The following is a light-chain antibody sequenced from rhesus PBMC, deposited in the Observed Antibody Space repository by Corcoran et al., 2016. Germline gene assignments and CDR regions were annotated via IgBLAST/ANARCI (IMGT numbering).Light chain of an antibody. CDR3: RLYSSSPFT. Sequence: DIQMTQSPSSLSASVGDTVTITCRASQSISSWLAWYQQKPGKATKLLIDNASSLQSGVPSRFSVRGYGTDFTLTISSLQPEDFATYYCRLYSSSPFTFGHGTKLDIK. CDR1: QSISSW. J-gene: IGKJ3*01. CDR2: NAS. V-gene: IGKV1-22*01.